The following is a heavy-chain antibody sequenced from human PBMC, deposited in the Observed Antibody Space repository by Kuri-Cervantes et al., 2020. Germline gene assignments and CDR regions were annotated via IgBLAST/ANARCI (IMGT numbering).Heavy chain of an antibody. Sequence: GESLKISCAASGFTFSSYAMSWVRQAPGKGLEWVSSISSSSSYIYYADSVKGRFTISRDNAKNSLYLQMNSLRAEDTAVYYCASMVRAGAFDIWGQGTMVTVSS. CDR1: GFTFSSYA. J-gene: IGHJ3*02. CDR2: ISSSSSYI. V-gene: IGHV3-21*01. D-gene: IGHD3-10*01. CDR3: ASMVRAGAFDI.